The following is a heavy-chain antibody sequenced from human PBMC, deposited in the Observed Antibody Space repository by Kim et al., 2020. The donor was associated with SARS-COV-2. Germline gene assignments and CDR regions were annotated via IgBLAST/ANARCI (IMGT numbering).Heavy chain of an antibody. D-gene: IGHD6-19*01. CDR3: ASDLRAVAGPRGHFQH. CDR2: ISSKTSYT. J-gene: IGHJ1*01. V-gene: IGHV3-11*06. Sequence: GGSLRLSCAASGFTFSDYYMTWIRQAPGKGLEWISYISSKTSYTHYADSVKGRFTISRDDAKNSLFLQMNSLRVEDTAVYYCASDLRAVAGPRGHFQHWGQGTLVAVSS. CDR1: GFTFSDYY.